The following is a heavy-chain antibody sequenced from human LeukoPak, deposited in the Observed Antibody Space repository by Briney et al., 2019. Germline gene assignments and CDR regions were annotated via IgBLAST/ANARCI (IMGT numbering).Heavy chain of an antibody. CDR1: GFTFSSYW. CDR2: IKQDGSEK. CDR3: ARLCSGGSCYSSVY. D-gene: IGHD2-15*01. J-gene: IGHJ4*02. V-gene: IGHV3-7*01. Sequence: GGSLRLFCAASGFTFSSYWMSWVRQAPGKGLEGVANIKQDGSEKYYVDSVKGGFTISRDNAKNSLYLQMNSLRAEDTAVYYCARLCSGGSCYSSVYWGQGTLVTVSS.